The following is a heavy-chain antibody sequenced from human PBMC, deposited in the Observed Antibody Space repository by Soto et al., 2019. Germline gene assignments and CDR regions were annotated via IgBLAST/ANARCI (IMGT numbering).Heavy chain of an antibody. CDR2: ISGDGGNT. J-gene: IGHJ4*02. D-gene: IGHD3-3*01. Sequence: GGSLRLSCPASGFTFSSSGMHWVRQAPGKGLEWVSVISGDGGNTYYTDSVKGRFTISRDNSKNTLDLQMNSLRAEDTAVYYCAKLYYDFLSGPDYWGQGALVTVSS. CDR1: GFTFSSSG. CDR3: AKLYYDFLSGPDY. V-gene: IGHV3-23*01.